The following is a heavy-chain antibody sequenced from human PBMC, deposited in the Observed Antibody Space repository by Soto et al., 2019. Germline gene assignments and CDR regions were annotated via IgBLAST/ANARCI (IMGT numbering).Heavy chain of an antibody. CDR2: ISSSSSDL. CDR3: ARGQTRLMITFGGIIVIPPFDY. D-gene: IGHD3-16*02. Sequence: EVQLVESGGGLVKPGGSLRLSCAASGFRFNTYDMNWVRQAPGKGLEWVSSISSSSSDLFYADSMKGRFTISRDNAKNSLYLQLNSLRAEDTAVYYCARGQTRLMITFGGIIVIPPFDYWGQGAQVTVSS. J-gene: IGHJ4*02. CDR1: GFRFNTYD. V-gene: IGHV3-21*02.